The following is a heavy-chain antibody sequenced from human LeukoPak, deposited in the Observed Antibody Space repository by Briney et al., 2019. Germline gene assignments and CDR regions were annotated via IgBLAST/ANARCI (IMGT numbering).Heavy chain of an antibody. J-gene: IGHJ6*03. CDR1: GFTFSSYE. CDR3: ASSPSSIVVVPAATYYYYYYMDV. CDR2: ISSSSSYI. Sequence: GGSLRLSCAASGFTFSSYEMNWVRQAPGKGLEWVSSISSSSSYIYYADSVKGRFTISRDNAKNSLYLQMNSLRAEDTAVYYCASSPSSIVVVPAATYYYYYYMDVWGKGTTVTVSS. V-gene: IGHV3-21*01. D-gene: IGHD2-2*01.